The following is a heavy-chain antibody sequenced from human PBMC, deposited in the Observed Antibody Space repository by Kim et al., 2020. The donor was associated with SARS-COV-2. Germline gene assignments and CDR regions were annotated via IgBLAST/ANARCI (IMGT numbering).Heavy chain of an antibody. CDR1: GYTFTSYY. D-gene: IGHD5-18*01. J-gene: IGHJ3*02. CDR2: INPSGGST. V-gene: IGHV1-46*01. CDR3: ARDRGIQLWPQYAFDI. Sequence: ASVKVSCKASGYTFTSYYMHWVRQAPGQGLERMGIINPSGGSTSYAQKFQGRVTMTRDTSTSTVYMELSSLRSEDTAVYYCARDRGIQLWPQYAFDIWGQGTMVTVSS.